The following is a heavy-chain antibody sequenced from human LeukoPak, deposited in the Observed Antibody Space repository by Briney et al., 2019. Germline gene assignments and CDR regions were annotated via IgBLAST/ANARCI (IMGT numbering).Heavy chain of an antibody. V-gene: IGHV3-30*01. CDR2: ISYDGSNK. J-gene: IGHJ4*02. CDR1: GFTFSSYA. Sequence: GGSLRLSCAASGFTFSSYAMHWVRQAPGKGLERVAVISYDGSNKYYADSVKGRFTISRDNSKNTLYLQMNSLRAEDTAVYYCARDTAYYYDSSGYNFDYWGQGTLVTVSS. CDR3: ARDTAYYYDSSGYNFDY. D-gene: IGHD3-22*01.